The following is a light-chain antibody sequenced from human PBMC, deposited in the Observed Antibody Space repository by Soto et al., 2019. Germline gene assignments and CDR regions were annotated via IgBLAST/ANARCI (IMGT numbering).Light chain of an antibody. CDR1: SSDVGGYND. V-gene: IGLV2-14*01. CDR2: EVS. Sequence: QSVLTQPASVSGSPGQSITISCTGTSSDVGGYNDVSWYQQHPGKAPKLMIYEVSNRPSGVSNRFSGSKSGNTASLTISGLQAEDEVVYYCSSYTSSSALVVFGGGTKVPVL. CDR3: SSYTSSSALVV. J-gene: IGLJ2*01.